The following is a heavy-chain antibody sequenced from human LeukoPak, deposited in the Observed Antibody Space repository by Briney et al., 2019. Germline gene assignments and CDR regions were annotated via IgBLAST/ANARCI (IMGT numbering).Heavy chain of an antibody. CDR3: ARLWDSSSSRHFDY. CDR2: INSDESNT. V-gene: IGHV3-74*01. Sequence: GGSLRLSCAASGFTFSTYWMHWVRQAPGKGLVWVSHINSDESNTNYADSVKGRFTISRDNAKNTLYLQMNNLRAEDTAVYFCARLWDSSSSRHFDYWGQGTLVTVSS. D-gene: IGHD6-6*01. CDR1: GFTFSTYW. J-gene: IGHJ4*02.